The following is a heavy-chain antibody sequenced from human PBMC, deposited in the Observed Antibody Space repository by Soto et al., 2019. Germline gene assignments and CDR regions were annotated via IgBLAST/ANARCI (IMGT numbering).Heavy chain of an antibody. CDR2: ISWNSGSI. CDR1: GFTFDDYA. D-gene: IGHD4-17*01. Sequence: LRLSCAASGFTFDDYAMHWVRQAPGKGLEWVSGISWNSGSIGYADSVKGRFTISRDNAKNSLYLQMNSLRAEDTALYYCAKDHDYGDYYFDYWGQGTLDTVSS. J-gene: IGHJ4*02. V-gene: IGHV3-9*01. CDR3: AKDHDYGDYYFDY.